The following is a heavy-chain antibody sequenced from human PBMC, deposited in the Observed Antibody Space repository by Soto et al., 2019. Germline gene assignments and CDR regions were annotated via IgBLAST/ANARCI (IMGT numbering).Heavy chain of an antibody. CDR3: ATYYDSSGYYYNDAFDI. CDR1: GFTVSSNY. Sequence: ESLKISCAASGFTVSSNYMSWVRQAPGKGLEWVSVIYSGGSTYYADSVKGRFTISRDNSKNTLYLQMNSLRAEGTAVYYCATYYDSSGYYYNDAFDIWGQGTMVTVSS. V-gene: IGHV3-53*01. D-gene: IGHD3-22*01. J-gene: IGHJ3*02. CDR2: IYSGGST.